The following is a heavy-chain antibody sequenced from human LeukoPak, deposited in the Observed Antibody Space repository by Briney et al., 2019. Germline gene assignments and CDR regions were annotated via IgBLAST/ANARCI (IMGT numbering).Heavy chain of an antibody. J-gene: IGHJ6*03. D-gene: IGHD5-18*01. CDR2: IYYSGCT. CDR3: ARLDTAMVYYYMDV. CDR1: GGSISSSSYY. Sequence: SETLSLTCTVSGGSISSSSYYWGWIRQPPGKGLEWIGSIYYSGCTYYNPSLKSRVTISVDTSKNQFSLKLSSVTAADTAVYYCARLDTAMVYYYMDVWGKGTTVTVSS. V-gene: IGHV4-39*01.